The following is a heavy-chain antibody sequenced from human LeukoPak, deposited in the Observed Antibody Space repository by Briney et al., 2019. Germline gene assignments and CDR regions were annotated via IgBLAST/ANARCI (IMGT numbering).Heavy chain of an antibody. D-gene: IGHD3-10*02. CDR2: INGPGDNP. CDR3: AKVTVCFGCYFDY. J-gene: IGHJ4*02. V-gene: IGHV3-23*01. Sequence: GGSLRLSRVASGYTFSSHGMTWVRQAPGKGLEWVSNINGPGDNPYYSETVKGRFTISRDNSKNTVYLQMNSLRAEDTAIYCAKVTVCFGCYFDYWGQGILVTVSS. CDR1: GYTFSSHG.